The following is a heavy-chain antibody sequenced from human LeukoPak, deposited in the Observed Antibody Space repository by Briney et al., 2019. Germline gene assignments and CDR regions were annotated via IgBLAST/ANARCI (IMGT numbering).Heavy chain of an antibody. Sequence: GASVKVSCKASGYTFTGYYMHWVRQAPGQGLEWMGWINPNSGGTNYAQEFQGRVTMTRDTSISTAYMELSRLRSDDTAVYYCARGVDSSGYYGGDWFDPWGQGTLVTVSS. D-gene: IGHD3-22*01. CDR3: ARGVDSSGYYGGDWFDP. CDR2: INPNSGGT. J-gene: IGHJ5*02. V-gene: IGHV1-2*02. CDR1: GYTFTGYY.